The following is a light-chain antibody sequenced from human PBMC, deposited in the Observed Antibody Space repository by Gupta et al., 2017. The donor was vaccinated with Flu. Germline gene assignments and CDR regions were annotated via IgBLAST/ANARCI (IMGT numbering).Light chain of an antibody. J-gene: IGLJ1*01. CDR1: SSDVGGYKY. Sequence: QSALTQPRSVSGSPGQSVTISCTGTSSDVGGYKYVSWYQQHPGKAPKLMIHDVSKRPSGVPDRFSGSKSGNTASLTISGLQAEDEADYYCCSYAGSYTFSFGTGTKVTVL. CDR3: CSYAGSYTFS. V-gene: IGLV2-11*01. CDR2: DVS.